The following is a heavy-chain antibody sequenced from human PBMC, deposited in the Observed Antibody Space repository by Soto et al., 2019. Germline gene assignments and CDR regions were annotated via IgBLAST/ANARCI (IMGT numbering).Heavy chain of an antibody. V-gene: IGHV1-8*01. Sequence: GASVKVSCKASGYTFTSYDINWVRQATGQGLEWMGWMNPNSGNTGYAQKFQGRVTMTRNTSISTAYMELSSLRSEDTAVYYCARGGRYCSGGSCYPAGYSYMXVWGKGTTVTVSS. CDR1: GYTFTSYD. D-gene: IGHD2-15*01. CDR2: MNPNSGNT. J-gene: IGHJ6*03. CDR3: ARGGRYCSGGSCYPAGYSYMXV.